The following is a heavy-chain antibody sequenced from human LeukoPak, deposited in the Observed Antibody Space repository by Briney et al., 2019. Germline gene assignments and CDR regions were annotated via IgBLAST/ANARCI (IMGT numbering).Heavy chain of an antibody. Sequence: ASVKVSCKASGYTFTSYYMHWVRQAPGQGLEWMGIINPSGGSTSYAQKFQGRVTMTRDMSTSTDYMELSSLRSEDTAVYYCARARRLAAAGLINWFDPWGQGTLVTVSS. D-gene: IGHD6-13*01. CDR3: ARARRLAAAGLINWFDP. CDR1: GYTFTSYY. V-gene: IGHV1-46*01. CDR2: INPSGGST. J-gene: IGHJ5*02.